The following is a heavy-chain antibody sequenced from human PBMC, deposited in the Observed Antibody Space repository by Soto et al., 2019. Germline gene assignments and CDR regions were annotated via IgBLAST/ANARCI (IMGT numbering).Heavy chain of an antibody. V-gene: IGHV1-69*01. CDR1: GGTFSRHS. D-gene: IGHD3-10*01. CDR3: ARDLTSVRGS. CDR2: IIPIFDAT. Sequence: QVQMVQSGAEVKKPGSSARVSCKVSGGTFSRHSISWVRQAPGQGLEWIGGIIPIFDATQYAQKFQGRLTITADESTITSHIDLSSLRPEDTAIYYCARDLTSVRGSWGQGTLVTVS. J-gene: IGHJ4*02.